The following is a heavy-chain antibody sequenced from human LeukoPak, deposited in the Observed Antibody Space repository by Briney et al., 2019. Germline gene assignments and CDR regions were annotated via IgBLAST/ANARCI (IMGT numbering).Heavy chain of an antibody. CDR3: ARFSSLEELSLFRH. J-gene: IGHJ4*02. V-gene: IGHV3-74*01. Sequence: GGSLRLSCAASGFTFNSFWMYWVRQVPGKGLLWVARINSDGIRTSHVDSVKGRFTISRDNAKNSLYLQMNTLRAEDTAVYYCARFSSLEELSLFRHWGQGTLVTVSS. CDR2: INSDGIRT. CDR1: GFTFNSFW. D-gene: IGHD3-16*02.